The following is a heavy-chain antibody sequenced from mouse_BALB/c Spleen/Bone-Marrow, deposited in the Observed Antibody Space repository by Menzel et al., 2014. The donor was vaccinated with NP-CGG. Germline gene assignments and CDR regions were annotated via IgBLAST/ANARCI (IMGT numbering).Heavy chain of an antibody. Sequence: VQLVESGAELVKPGASVKLSCKASGYTFTSYWMHWVKQRPGQGLEWIREIDPSDSYTNYNQKFKGKATLTVDKSSSTAYMQLSSLTSEDSAVYFCARWLLRYYAMDDWGQGTSVTVSS. CDR1: GYTFTSYW. D-gene: IGHD2-3*01. CDR3: ARWLLRYYAMDD. CDR2: IDPSDSYT. V-gene: IGHV1-69*02. J-gene: IGHJ4*01.